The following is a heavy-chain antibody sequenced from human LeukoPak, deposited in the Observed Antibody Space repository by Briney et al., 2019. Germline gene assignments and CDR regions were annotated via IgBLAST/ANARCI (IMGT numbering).Heavy chain of an antibody. J-gene: IGHJ4*02. CDR1: GGSFSGYY. V-gene: IGHV4-34*01. CDR2: INHSGST. CDR3: ARGRRDGYNSGLYFDY. D-gene: IGHD5-24*01. Sequence: SETLSLTCAVYGGSFSGYYWSWIRQPPGKGLEWIGEINHSGSTNYNPSLKSRVTISVDTSKNQFSLKLSSVTAADTAVYYCARGRRDGYNSGLYFDYWGQGTLVTVSS.